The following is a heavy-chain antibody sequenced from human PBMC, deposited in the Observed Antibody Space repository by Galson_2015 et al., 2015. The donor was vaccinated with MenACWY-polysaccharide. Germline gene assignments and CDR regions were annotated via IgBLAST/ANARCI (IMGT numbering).Heavy chain of an antibody. CDR3: AKGAAHYGSGNYYDY. Sequence: SLRLSCAASGFTFSSYWMHWVRQVPGKGLVWVSRINGGGSSITYADSVKGRFTISRDNAKNTLYLQMDSLRAEDTALYYCAKGAAHYGSGNYYDYWGQGTQVTVSS. CDR1: GFTFSSYW. J-gene: IGHJ4*02. D-gene: IGHD3-10*01. V-gene: IGHV3-74*01. CDR2: INGGGSSI.